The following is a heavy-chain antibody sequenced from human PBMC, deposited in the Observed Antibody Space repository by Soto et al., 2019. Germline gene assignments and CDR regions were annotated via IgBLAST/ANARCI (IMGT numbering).Heavy chain of an antibody. CDR3: VTSNHNNGSFDF. V-gene: IGHV3-64D*08. Sequence: LGGALRVFCCGSGVRFSRYAIHWGRLAPGKALAYVSAISGNGVNTYDADSVKSSFTNARDNSKNTLYLQRYSLRAEDAAVYYCVTSNHNNGSFDFWGQGTLVTVSS. CDR1: GVRFSRYA. D-gene: IGHD1-1*01. CDR2: ISGNGVNT. J-gene: IGHJ4*02.